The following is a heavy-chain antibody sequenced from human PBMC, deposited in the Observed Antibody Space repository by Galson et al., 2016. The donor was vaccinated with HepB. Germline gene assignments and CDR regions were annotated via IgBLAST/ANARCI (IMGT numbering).Heavy chain of an antibody. CDR1: GFTLNNYG. D-gene: IGHD3-16*01. CDR3: AKNKATARVWGHYYYYMDV. V-gene: IGHV3-33*06. J-gene: IGHJ6*03. CDR2: IWYDGNNK. Sequence: SLRLSCAASGFTLNNYGMHWVRQAPGKGLEWVALIWYDGNNKNYADSVKGRFTISRDNSNNIVYLQMNSLRAEDTAVYFCAKNKATARVWGHYYYYMDVWGKGTTVTVSS.